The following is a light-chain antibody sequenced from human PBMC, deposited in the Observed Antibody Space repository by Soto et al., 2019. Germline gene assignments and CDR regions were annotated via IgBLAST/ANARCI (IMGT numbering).Light chain of an antibody. CDR2: GAS. Sequence: EIVFTQSPGTLSLSPGERPTLSCRASQSVDINLAWYQQKTGQAHSLLIYGASTRATDMPGRFSGRGSGTEVTLTISSLQSEDFAVYYCQQYRNRPRTFGQGTKVDI. CDR1: QSVDIN. V-gene: IGKV3-15*01. CDR3: QQYRNRPRT. J-gene: IGKJ1*01.